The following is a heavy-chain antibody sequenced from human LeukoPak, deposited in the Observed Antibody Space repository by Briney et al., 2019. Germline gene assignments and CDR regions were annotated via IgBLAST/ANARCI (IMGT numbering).Heavy chain of an antibody. CDR2: INTDGSRI. Sequence: GGPLRLSCAASAFTFSNYWMHWVRQAPGKGLVWVSRINTDGSRITYADSVKGRFTISRDNAMNTVYLQMNSLRAEDTAVYYCARVLSGSWDWFDPWGQGTLVTVSS. CDR1: AFTFSNYW. CDR3: ARVLSGSWDWFDP. J-gene: IGHJ5*02. D-gene: IGHD3-22*01. V-gene: IGHV3-74*01.